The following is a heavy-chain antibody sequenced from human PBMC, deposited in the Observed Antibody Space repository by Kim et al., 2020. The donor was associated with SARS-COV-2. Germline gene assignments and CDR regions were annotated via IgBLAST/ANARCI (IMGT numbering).Heavy chain of an antibody. V-gene: IGHV3-11*01. Sequence: GGSLRLSCAASGFTFSDYYMSWIRQAPGKGLEWASYISSSGSTIYYADRVKGRFTIHRDKAKKSLYLQMNSLRGEDTGVYYGATMYYYDSSGYYRID. J-gene: IGHJ4*01. D-gene: IGHD3-22*01. CDR1: GFTFSDYY. CDR2: ISSSGSTI. CDR3: ATMYYYDSSGYYRID.